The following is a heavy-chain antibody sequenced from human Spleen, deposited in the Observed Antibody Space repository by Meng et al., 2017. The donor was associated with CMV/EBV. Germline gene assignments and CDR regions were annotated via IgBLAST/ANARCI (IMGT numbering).Heavy chain of an antibody. J-gene: IGHJ4*02. CDR3: AREQWLRYYFDF. D-gene: IGHD6-19*01. CDR1: GYTFTGHY. Sequence: ASVKVSCKGSGYTFTGHYMHWVRQAPGQGLEWMGWIDPNSGDTHFGDKFQGRVTMTRDTSSTAAYMELRSLRYEDTAAYYCAREQWLRYYFDFWGQGTLVTVSS. V-gene: IGHV1-2*02. CDR2: IDPNSGDT.